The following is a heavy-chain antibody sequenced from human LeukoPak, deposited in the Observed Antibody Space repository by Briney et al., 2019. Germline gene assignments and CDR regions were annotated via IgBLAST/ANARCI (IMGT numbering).Heavy chain of an antibody. CDR3: ARVGERQYAYFDY. D-gene: IGHD3-10*01. V-gene: IGHV3-30-3*01. Sequence: GGSLRLSCGVSGFTFSNYGMHWVRKAPGKGLEWVALISYGGSNKYYADSVKGRFTISRDNSKNTRYLQMNSLRAEDTAVYYCARVGERQYAYFDYWGQGTLVTVSS. CDR2: ISYGGSNK. CDR1: GFTFSNYG. J-gene: IGHJ4*02.